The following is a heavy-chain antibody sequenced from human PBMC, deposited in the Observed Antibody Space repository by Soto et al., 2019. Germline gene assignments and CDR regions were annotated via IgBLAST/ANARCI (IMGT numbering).Heavy chain of an antibody. CDR2: IYSGGST. CDR1: GFTVSSNY. J-gene: IGHJ6*02. V-gene: IGHV3-53*01. D-gene: IGHD6-6*01. CDR3: ARAGASSSPYYYYGMDV. Sequence: QPGGSLRLSCAASGFTVSSNYMSWVRQAPGKGLEWVSVIYSGGSTYYADSVKGRFTISRDNSKNTLYLQMNSLRAEDTAVYYCARAGASSSPYYYYGMDVWGQGTTVTVSS.